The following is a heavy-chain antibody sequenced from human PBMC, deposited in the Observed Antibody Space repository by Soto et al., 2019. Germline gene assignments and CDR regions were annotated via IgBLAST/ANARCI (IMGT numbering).Heavy chain of an antibody. CDR1: GGSVSSISHY. CDR2: IYFSGTT. CDR3: AREGYSYAYFDY. J-gene: IGHJ4*02. D-gene: IGHD5-18*01. Sequence: QVQLQESGPGLVKPSETLSLTCTVSGGSVSSISHYWSWIRQPPGKGLEWIGYIYFSGTTNYNPSLKSRVTMSLDTSKNQFSLKLSSVTAADTAVYYCAREGYSYAYFDYWGQGTLVTVSS. V-gene: IGHV4-61*01.